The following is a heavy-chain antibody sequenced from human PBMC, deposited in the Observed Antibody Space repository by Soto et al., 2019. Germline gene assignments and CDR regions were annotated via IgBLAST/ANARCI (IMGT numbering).Heavy chain of an antibody. CDR2: ISAYNGNT. CDR1: GYTFTSYG. D-gene: IGHD1-1*01. CDR3: ARDLTGRQRQNPGY. V-gene: IGHV1-18*01. Sequence: QVQLVQSGAEVKKPGASVKVSCKASGYTFTSYGISWVRQAPGQGLEWMGWISAYNGNTYYAQKLQGRVTMTTDTSTSTAYMGRRSLRSDDTAVYYCARDLTGRQRQNPGYWGQGTLVTVSS. J-gene: IGHJ4*02.